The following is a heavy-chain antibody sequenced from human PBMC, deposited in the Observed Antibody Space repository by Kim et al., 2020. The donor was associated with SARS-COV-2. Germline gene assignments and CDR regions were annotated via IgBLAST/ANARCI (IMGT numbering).Heavy chain of an antibody. CDR3: ARVNIVVVPAAKKYYYYGMDV. V-gene: IGHV1-69*13. J-gene: IGHJ6*02. D-gene: IGHD2-2*01. CDR2: IIPIFGTA. CDR1: GGTFSSYA. Sequence: SVKVSCKASGGTFSSYAISWVRQAPGQGLEWMGGIIPIFGTANYAQKFQGRVTITADESTSTAYMELSSLRSEDTAVYYCARVNIVVVPAAKKYYYYGMDVWGQGTTVTVSS.